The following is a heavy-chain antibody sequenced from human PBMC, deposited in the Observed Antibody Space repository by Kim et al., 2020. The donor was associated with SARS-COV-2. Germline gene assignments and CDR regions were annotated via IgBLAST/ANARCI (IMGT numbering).Heavy chain of an antibody. Sequence: TYSADSVKGQFTISRDNSKNTMYLQMNSLRAKDTAVYYCARGIPAGGCDPWGQGTLVTVSS. V-gene: IGHV3-23*01. CDR3: ARGIPAGGCDP. J-gene: IGHJ5*02. CDR2: T.